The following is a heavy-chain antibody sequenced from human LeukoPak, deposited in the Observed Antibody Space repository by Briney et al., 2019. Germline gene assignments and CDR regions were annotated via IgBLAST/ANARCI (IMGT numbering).Heavy chain of an antibody. CDR2: IYSGGST. Sequence: GGSLRLSCAASGFTVSSNYMSWVRQAPGQGLEWVSVIYSGGSTYYTDSVKGRFTISRDNSKNTLYLQMNSLRAEDTAVYYCARVRLLWFGELLSNYGMDVWGQGTTVTVSS. D-gene: IGHD3-10*01. CDR1: GFTVSSNY. CDR3: ARVRLLWFGELLSNYGMDV. V-gene: IGHV3-66*01. J-gene: IGHJ6*02.